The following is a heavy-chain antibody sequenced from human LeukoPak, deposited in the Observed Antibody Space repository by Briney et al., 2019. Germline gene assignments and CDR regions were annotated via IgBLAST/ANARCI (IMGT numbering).Heavy chain of an antibody. CDR2: INPNSGGT. CDR1: GYTFTGYY. V-gene: IGHV1-2*04. Sequence: ASVKVSCKASGYTFTGYYMHWVRQAPGQGLEWMGWINPNSGGTNYAQKFQGWVTMTRDTSISTAYMELSRLRSDDTAVYYCAAAIVGATSDAFDIWGQGTMVTVSS. CDR3: AAAIVGATSDAFDI. J-gene: IGHJ3*02. D-gene: IGHD1-26*01.